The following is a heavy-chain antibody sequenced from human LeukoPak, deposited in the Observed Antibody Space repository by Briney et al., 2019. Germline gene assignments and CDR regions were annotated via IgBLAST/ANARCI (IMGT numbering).Heavy chain of an antibody. Sequence: SETLSLTCTVSGGSFEHYFWSWIRQPPGKGLEWIGYVYYSGSTDYSPSLKSRLTISADTSKNQFSLKLSSVTAADTAVYYCASHRRSHGSQYWGQGTLVTVSS. J-gene: IGHJ4*01. V-gene: IGHV4-59*01. CDR3: ASHRRSHGSQY. CDR1: GGSFEHYF. CDR2: VYYSGST. D-gene: IGHD5-18*01.